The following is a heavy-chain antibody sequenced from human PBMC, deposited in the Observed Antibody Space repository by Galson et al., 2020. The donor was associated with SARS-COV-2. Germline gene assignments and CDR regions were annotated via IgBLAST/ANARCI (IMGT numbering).Heavy chain of an antibody. Sequence: SQTLSLTCAVYGGSFSDDYWNWIRQPPGKGLEWIGEINHSGSTNYNPSLKSRVTISVDTSKNQFSLKLSSVTAADTAVYYCARGQSSGWYHFWRWFDPWGQGTLVTVSS. CDR1: GGSFSDDY. CDR3: ARGQSSGWYHFWRWFDP. V-gene: IGHV4-34*01. J-gene: IGHJ5*02. CDR2: INHSGST. D-gene: IGHD6-19*01.